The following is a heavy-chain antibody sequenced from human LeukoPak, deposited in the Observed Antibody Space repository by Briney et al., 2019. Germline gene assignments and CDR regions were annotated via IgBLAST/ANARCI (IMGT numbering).Heavy chain of an antibody. CDR1: GYTFTSYY. V-gene: IGHV1-69*06. CDR3: ARLTTYYYDSSGYEGSDY. D-gene: IGHD3-22*01. J-gene: IGHJ4*02. Sequence: GASVKVSCKASGYTFTSYYMHWVRQAPGQGLEWMGGIIPIFGTANYAQKFQGRVTITADKSTSTAYMELSSLRSEDTAVYYCARLTTYYYDSSGYEGSDYWGQGTLVTVSS. CDR2: IIPIFGTA.